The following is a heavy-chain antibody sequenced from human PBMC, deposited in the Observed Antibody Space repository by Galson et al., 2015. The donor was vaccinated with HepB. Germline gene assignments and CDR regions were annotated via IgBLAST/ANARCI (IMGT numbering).Heavy chain of an antibody. Sequence: SLRLSCAASGFIISGYEMNWVRQAPGQGLEWISYIDGGTSTFYADSVKGRFTISRDNAKNSLFLQMNSLRVEDTAIYYCVRDGGGSGDAFDIWGQGTMVTVFS. CDR2: IDGGTST. V-gene: IGHV3-48*03. CDR3: VRDGGGSGDAFDI. J-gene: IGHJ3*02. D-gene: IGHD3-16*01. CDR1: GFIISGYE.